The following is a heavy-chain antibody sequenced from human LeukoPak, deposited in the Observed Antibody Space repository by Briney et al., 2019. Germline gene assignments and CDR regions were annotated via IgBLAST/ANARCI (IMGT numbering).Heavy chain of an antibody. CDR3: ARGGYTAIRY. CDR1: GGSISSSSYY. J-gene: IGHJ4*02. Sequence: SETLSLTCTVSGGSISSSSYYWGWIRQPPGKGLEWIGEINHSGSTNYNPSLKSRVAISVDTSKNQFSLKLSSVTAADTAVYYCARGGYTAIRYWGRGTLVTVSS. D-gene: IGHD5-18*01. CDR2: INHSGST. V-gene: IGHV4-39*07.